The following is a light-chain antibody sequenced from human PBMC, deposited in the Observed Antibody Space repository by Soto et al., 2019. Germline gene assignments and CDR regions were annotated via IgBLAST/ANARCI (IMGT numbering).Light chain of an antibody. J-gene: IGKJ5*01. CDR1: QSVSSSY. Sequence: EIVLTQSPGTLSLSPGERVTLSCRASQSVSSSYLAWYQQKPGQAPRLLIYGASSRATGIPDRFSGSGSGTDFTLTISRLEPEDFAVYYCQQYGSSLSITFGQGTPLENK. CDR2: GAS. CDR3: QQYGSSLSIT. V-gene: IGKV3-20*01.